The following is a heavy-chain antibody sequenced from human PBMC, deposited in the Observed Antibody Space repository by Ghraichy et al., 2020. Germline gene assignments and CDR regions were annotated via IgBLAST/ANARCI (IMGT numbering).Heavy chain of an antibody. CDR2: FYYSGST. CDR1: GGSISSSSYY. V-gene: IGHV4-39*01. J-gene: IGHJ4*02. CDR3: ARCRDPQEQWLLFDY. D-gene: IGHD6-19*01. Sequence: GSLRLSCTVSGGSISSSSYYWGWIRQPPGKGLGWIGSFYYSGSTYYNPSLKSRVTISVDTSKQQSSLKLSSVTAADTAVYYGARCRDPQEQWLLFDYWGQGTLVTVSS.